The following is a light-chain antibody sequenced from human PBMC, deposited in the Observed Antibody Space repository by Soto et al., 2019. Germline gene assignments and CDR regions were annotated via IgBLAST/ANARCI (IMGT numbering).Light chain of an antibody. CDR2: GAS. CDR3: QQYNNPGWT. J-gene: IGKJ1*01. V-gene: IGKV3-15*01. Sequence: EIVMTQSPATLSVSPGERATLSCRASQSVSSNLAWYQQKPGQAPRLLIYGASTRATGIPARFSGSGSGTEVTLTISSLQSEDFAVYYCQQYNNPGWTFGQGTKVEIK. CDR1: QSVSSN.